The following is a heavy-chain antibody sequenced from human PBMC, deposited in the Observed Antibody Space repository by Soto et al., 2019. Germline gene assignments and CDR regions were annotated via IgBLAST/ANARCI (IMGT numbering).Heavy chain of an antibody. CDR3: ARSSGYVPWGY. J-gene: IGHJ4*02. CDR1: GYPISSGYY. CDR2: IHHSGST. D-gene: IGHD5-12*01. V-gene: IGHV4-38-2*01. Sequence: SETLSLTCAVSGYPISSGYYWGWIRQPPGKGLEWIGIIHHSGSTYYNPSLRSRITMSVDTSKNQFSLKMPSVTAADTAVYYCARSSGYVPWGYWGQGILVTVSS.